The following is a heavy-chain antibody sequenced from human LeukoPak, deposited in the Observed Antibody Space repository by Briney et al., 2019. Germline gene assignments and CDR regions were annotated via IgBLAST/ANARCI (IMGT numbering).Heavy chain of an antibody. CDR2: INHSGGT. D-gene: IGHD2-21*01. J-gene: IGHJ4*02. CDR3: ARQVIQGDVSYYFDY. V-gene: IGHV4-34*01. Sequence: SETLSLTCAVYGGSFNDYYWNWIRQPPGKGLEWIGEINHSGGTNYNPSLKSRVTMSVDTSKNQFSLKPTSVTAADTSVYYCARQVIQGDVSYYFDYWSQGTLVTVSS. CDR1: GGSFNDYY.